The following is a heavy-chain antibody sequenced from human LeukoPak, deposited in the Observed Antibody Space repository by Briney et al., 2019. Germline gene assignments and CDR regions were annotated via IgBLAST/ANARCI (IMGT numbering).Heavy chain of an antibody. Sequence: SVKVSCKASGGTFSSYAISWVRQAPGQGLEWMGGIIPIFGTANYAQKFQGRVTITADESTSTAYMELSSLRSEDTAVYYCATNLPAAIWGSGVLSGSAEAFDIWGQGTMVTVSS. D-gene: IGHD2-2*01. J-gene: IGHJ3*02. CDR2: IIPIFGTA. CDR3: ATNLPAAIWGSGVLSGSAEAFDI. V-gene: IGHV1-69*13. CDR1: GGTFSSYA.